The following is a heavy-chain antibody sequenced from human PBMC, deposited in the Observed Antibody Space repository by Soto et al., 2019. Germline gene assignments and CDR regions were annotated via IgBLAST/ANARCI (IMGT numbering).Heavy chain of an antibody. CDR1: GFTFSSHW. Sequence: EVQLVESGGGLVQPGGSLRLSCEASGFTFSSHWMHWVRQAPGKGLVWVSRIYTDGSRADYADSVKGRLTISRDNAKNTVYLQVNSLGAEDTVVYFCARGAQNYYYFDYWGQGTLVTVSS. J-gene: IGHJ4*02. CDR3: ARGAQNYYYFDY. D-gene: IGHD3-10*01. V-gene: IGHV3-74*01. CDR2: IYTDGSRA.